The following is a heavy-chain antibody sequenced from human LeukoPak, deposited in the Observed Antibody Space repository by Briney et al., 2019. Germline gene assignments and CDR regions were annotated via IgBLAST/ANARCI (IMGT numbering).Heavy chain of an antibody. CDR1: GGSISSSNW. CDR3: ATDHGDYFDY. J-gene: IGHJ4*02. CDR2: IYHSGST. D-gene: IGHD4-17*01. Sequence: SETLSLTCAVSGGSISSSNWWSWVRQPPGKGLEWIGEIYHSGSTNYNPSLKSRVTLSLDTSKNQFSLKLNSVTAADTAVYYCATDHGDYFDYWGQGTLVTVSS. V-gene: IGHV4-4*02.